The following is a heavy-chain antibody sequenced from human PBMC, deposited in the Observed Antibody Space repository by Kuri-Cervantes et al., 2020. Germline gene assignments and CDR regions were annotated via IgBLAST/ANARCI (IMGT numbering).Heavy chain of an antibody. CDR2: ISAYNGDT. J-gene: IGHJ4*02. CDR3: AREQPYSSGWYGIAGNDY. V-gene: IGHV1-18*01. CDR1: GYTLTSYG. D-gene: IGHD6-19*01. Sequence: ASIKVSCKASGYTLTSYGISWVRQAPGQGLEWMGWISAYNGDTNYAQKLQGRVTMTTDTSTSTAYMELRSLRSDDTAVYYCAREQPYSSGWYGIAGNDYWGQGTLVTVSS.